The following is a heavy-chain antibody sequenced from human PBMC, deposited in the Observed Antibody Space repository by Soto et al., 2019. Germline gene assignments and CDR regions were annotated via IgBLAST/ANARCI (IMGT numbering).Heavy chain of an antibody. V-gene: IGHV3-23*01. Sequence: VGSHRLSWAASGCNFRTFTMNWVLPAPGKGLEWVSGIIGGDGDKFYSDSVKGRFTISRDNSKDMLFLQMSSLRVDDTAVYYCAKDRDPDGIWTFDSWGQGTLVTVSS. CDR2: IIGGDGDK. D-gene: IGHD3-9*01. CDR3: AKDRDPDGIWTFDS. CDR1: GCNFRTFT. J-gene: IGHJ5*01.